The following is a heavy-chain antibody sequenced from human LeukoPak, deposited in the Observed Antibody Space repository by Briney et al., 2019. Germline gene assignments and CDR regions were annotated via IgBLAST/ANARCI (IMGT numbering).Heavy chain of an antibody. Sequence: SETLSLTCTVSGGSISSSSYYWGWIRQPPGKGLEWIGSIYYSGSTYYNPSLKSRVTISVDTSKNQFSLKLSSVTAADTAVYYCARLHHSGYLGYWGQGTLVTVSS. CDR3: ARLHHSGYLGY. CDR2: IYYSGST. V-gene: IGHV4-39*01. CDR1: GGSISSSSYY. D-gene: IGHD3-22*01. J-gene: IGHJ4*02.